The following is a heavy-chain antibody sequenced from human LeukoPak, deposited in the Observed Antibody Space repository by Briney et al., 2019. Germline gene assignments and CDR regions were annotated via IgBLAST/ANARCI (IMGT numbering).Heavy chain of an antibody. CDR3: TRRSRDDSSGYYST. V-gene: IGHV3-73*01. CDR2: SRSKANSYAT. D-gene: IGHD3-22*01. Sequence: GGSLKLSCAASGFSFSDSAMHWVRQASGKGLEWVGRSRSKANSYATAYAASVKGRFTISRDEPKNTAYLLMDGLKTEDTAVYYCTRRSRDDSSGYYSTWGQGTLVTVSS. CDR1: GFSFSDSA. J-gene: IGHJ5*02.